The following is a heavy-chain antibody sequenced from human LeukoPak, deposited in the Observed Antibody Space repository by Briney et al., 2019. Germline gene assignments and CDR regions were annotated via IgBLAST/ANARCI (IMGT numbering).Heavy chain of an antibody. CDR2: IYYSGST. J-gene: IGHJ3*02. V-gene: IGHV4-59*12. D-gene: IGHD3-22*01. CDR1: GGSISSYY. CDR3: ARGYKNHYSSGYYYARRAFDI. Sequence: SETLSLTCTVSGGSISSYYWSWIRQPPGKGLEWIGYIYYSGSTNYNPSLKSRVTISVDTSKNQFSLKLSSVTAADTAVYYCARGYKNHYSSGYYYARRAFDIWGQGTMVTVSS.